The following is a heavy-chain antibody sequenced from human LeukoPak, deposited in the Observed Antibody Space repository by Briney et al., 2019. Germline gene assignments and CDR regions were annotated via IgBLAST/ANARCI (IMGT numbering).Heavy chain of an antibody. CDR2: IKQDGSEK. D-gene: IGHD4-23*01. Sequence: PGGSLRLSCAASGFTFSTYWMGWVRQAPGKGLEWVANIKQDGSEKYYVDSVKGRFTISRDNAKNSLYLQMNSLRAEDTAVYYCASDYGGDSGPGYWGQGTLVTVSS. CDR1: GFTFSTYW. V-gene: IGHV3-7*01. J-gene: IGHJ4*02. CDR3: ASDYGGDSGPGY.